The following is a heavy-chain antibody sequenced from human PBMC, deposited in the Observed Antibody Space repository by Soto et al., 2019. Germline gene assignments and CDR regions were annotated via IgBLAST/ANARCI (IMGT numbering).Heavy chain of an antibody. D-gene: IGHD3-10*01. CDR2: MNPNSGNT. V-gene: IGHV1-8*01. CDR1: GYTFTSYD. J-gene: IGHJ6*02. Sequence: QVQLVQSGAEVKKPGASVKVSCKASGYTFTSYDINWVRQATGQGLEWMGWMNPNSGNTGYAQKFQGRVTMTRNTSISTADMELSRLGSEATAVYYCARAVRGVISGYYYYGMDVWGQGTTVTVSS. CDR3: ARAVRGVISGYYYYGMDV.